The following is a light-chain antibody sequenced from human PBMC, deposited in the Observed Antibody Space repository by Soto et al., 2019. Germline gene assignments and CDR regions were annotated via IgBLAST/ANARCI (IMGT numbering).Light chain of an antibody. CDR3: QQLNGSPWT. Sequence: IQLTQSPSSLSACVGDRVTITCRASPAIASFLAWYQQKPGTAPKLLIYGASTLQSGVPSRFSGSRSGTDYTLTIAGLQPEDFATYYCQQLNGSPWTFGQGTKADIK. CDR2: GAS. V-gene: IGKV1-9*01. CDR1: PAIASF. J-gene: IGKJ1*01.